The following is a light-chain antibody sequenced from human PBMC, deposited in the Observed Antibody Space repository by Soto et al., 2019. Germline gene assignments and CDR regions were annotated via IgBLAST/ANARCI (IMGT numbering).Light chain of an antibody. CDR1: QSLLHITGETF. J-gene: IGKJ5*01. V-gene: IGKV2D-29*02. Sequence: DVVMTQTPLSLSVAPGQPASISCKSSQSLLHITGETFLFWYLQKPGQSPQLLIYEVSTRVSGVPDRFSGSGSGTDFTLEISRVETDDVGICYCMQSTQLPPTFGQGTRLEIK. CDR2: EVS. CDR3: MQSTQLPPT.